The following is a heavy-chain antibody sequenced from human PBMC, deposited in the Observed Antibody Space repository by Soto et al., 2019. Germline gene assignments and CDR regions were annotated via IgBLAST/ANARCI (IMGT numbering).Heavy chain of an antibody. V-gene: IGHV1-18*01. J-gene: IGHJ6*02. Sequence: QVQLVQSAAEVKKPGASVKVSCKASGYTFIRYGITWVRQAPGQGLEWVGWISPYNDYTEYAQKFHGRVTMTTDTSTKTVNMALRGLRYDDTAVYYCARGGYYDNVWKTLNYYGLDVWGQGTTVTVSS. CDR2: ISPYNDYT. CDR1: GYTFIRYG. CDR3: ARGGYYDNVWKTLNYYGLDV. D-gene: IGHD3-16*01.